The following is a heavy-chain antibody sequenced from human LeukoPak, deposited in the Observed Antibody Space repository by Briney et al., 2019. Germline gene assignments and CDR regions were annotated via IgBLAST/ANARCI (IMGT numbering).Heavy chain of an antibody. Sequence: PGGSLRLSCVASGFSFSTYWMHWVRQAPGKGLEWVSRINGDGSSTSYADSVKGRFTISRDNAKNTVYLQMNSLRVEDTAVYYCIRDFGSVGATNASDIWGQGTMVTVSS. CDR1: GFSFSTYW. D-gene: IGHD1-26*01. V-gene: IGHV3-74*01. CDR2: INGDGSST. J-gene: IGHJ3*02. CDR3: IRDFGSVGATNASDI.